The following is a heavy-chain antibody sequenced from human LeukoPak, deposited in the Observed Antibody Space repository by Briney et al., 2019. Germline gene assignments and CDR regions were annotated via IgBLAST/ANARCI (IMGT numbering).Heavy chain of an antibody. CDR2: ISGSGGST. CDR3: AKDRSSGWYDAFDI. V-gene: IGHV3-23*01. D-gene: IGHD6-19*01. Sequence: SGGSLRLSCAASGFTFSSYAMSWVRQAPGKGLEWVSSISGSGGSTYYSDSVKGRFTISRDTSKNTLYLQLNSLRAEDTAVYYCAKDRSSGWYDAFDIWGQGTMVIVSS. J-gene: IGHJ3*02. CDR1: GFTFSSYA.